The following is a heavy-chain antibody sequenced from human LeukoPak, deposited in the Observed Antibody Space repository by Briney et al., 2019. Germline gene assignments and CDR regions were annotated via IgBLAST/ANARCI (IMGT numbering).Heavy chain of an antibody. D-gene: IGHD2-15*01. V-gene: IGHV1-8*01. Sequence: ASVKVSCKASGYTFTSYDINWVRQATGQGLEWMGWMNPNSGNTGYALKFQGRVTMTRNTSISTAYMELSSLRSEDTAVYYCASGEWEDCSGGSCYTYYYYGMDVWGQGTTVTVSS. CDR1: GYTFTSYD. CDR3: ASGEWEDCSGGSCYTYYYYGMDV. J-gene: IGHJ6*02. CDR2: MNPNSGNT.